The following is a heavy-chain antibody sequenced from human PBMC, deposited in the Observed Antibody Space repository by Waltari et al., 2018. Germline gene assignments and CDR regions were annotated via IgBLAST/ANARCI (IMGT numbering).Heavy chain of an antibody. CDR2: IYYSGST. J-gene: IGHJ4*02. V-gene: IGHV4-30-4*08. D-gene: IGHD3-22*01. CDR1: GGSISSGDYY. CDR3: ARGIEYYYDSSGLDN. Sequence: QVQLQESGPGLVKPSQTLSLTCTVSGGSISSGDYYWSWIRQPPGKGLEWIGYIYYSGSTYDNPSLKSRVTISVDTSKNQFSLKLSSVTAADTAVYYCARGIEYYYDSSGLDNWGQGTLVTVSS.